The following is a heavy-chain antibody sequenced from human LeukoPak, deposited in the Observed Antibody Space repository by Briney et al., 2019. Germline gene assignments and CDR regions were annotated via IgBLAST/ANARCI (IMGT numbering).Heavy chain of an antibody. V-gene: IGHV5-10-1*01. CDR3: ARHAGSDSSGSPGFDY. J-gene: IGHJ4*02. CDR2: IDPSDSYT. D-gene: IGHD3-22*01. Sequence: GESLKISCKGSGYSFTSYWISWVRQMPGKGLEWMGRIDPSDSYTNYSPSFQGHVTISADKSISTAYLQWSSLKASDTAMYCCARHAGSDSSGSPGFDYWGQGTLVTVSS. CDR1: GYSFTSYW.